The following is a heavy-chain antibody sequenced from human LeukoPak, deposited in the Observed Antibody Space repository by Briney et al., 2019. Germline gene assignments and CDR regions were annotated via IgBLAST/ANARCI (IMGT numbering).Heavy chain of an antibody. J-gene: IGHJ4*02. CDR2: INPNSGGT. D-gene: IGHD3-3*01. Sequence: ASVKVSCKGSGYTFTGYYMHWVRQAPGQGREWMGWINPNSGGTNYAQKFQGRVTMTRDTSISTAYMELSRLRSDDTAVYYCARAARITIFGVVIITLDYWGQGTLVTVYS. CDR1: GYTFTGYY. V-gene: IGHV1-2*02. CDR3: ARAARITIFGVVIITLDY.